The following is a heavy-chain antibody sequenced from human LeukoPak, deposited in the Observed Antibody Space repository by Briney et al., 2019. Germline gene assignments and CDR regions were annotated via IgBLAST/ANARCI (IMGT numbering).Heavy chain of an antibody. CDR3: ARDGARRYYGSGSYLYYYYYNGMDV. CDR1: GGSISSSNW. Sequence: SETLSLTCAVSGGSISSSNWWSWVRQPPGKGLEWIGETYHSGSTNYNPSLKSRVTISVDRSKNQFSLKLSSVTAADTAVYYCARDGARRYYGSGSYLYYYYYNGMDVWGQGTTVTVSS. CDR2: TYHSGST. J-gene: IGHJ6*02. D-gene: IGHD3-10*01. V-gene: IGHV4-4*02.